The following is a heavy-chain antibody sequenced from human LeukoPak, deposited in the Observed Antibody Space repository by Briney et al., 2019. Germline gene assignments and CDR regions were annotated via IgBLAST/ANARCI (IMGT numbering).Heavy chain of an antibody. V-gene: IGHV3-33*06. CDR2: IWYDGSNK. Sequence: GGSLRLSCAASGFTFSSYGMHWVRQAPGKGLEWVAVIWYDGSNKYYADSVKGRFTISRDNSKNTLYLQMNSLRAEDTAVYYCAKELKTYYYDSSIYAFDIWGQGTMVTVSS. CDR3: AKELKTYYYDSSIYAFDI. J-gene: IGHJ3*02. CDR1: GFTFSSYG. D-gene: IGHD3-22*01.